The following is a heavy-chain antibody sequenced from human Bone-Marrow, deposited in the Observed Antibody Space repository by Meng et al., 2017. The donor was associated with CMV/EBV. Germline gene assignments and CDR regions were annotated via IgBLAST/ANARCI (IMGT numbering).Heavy chain of an antibody. CDR3: ARSFIAAADRFDP. D-gene: IGHD6-13*01. CDR2: IYYSGST. CDR1: GGSVSSGSYY. Sequence: SETLSLTCTVSGGSVSSGSYYWSWIRQPPGKGLEWIGYIYYSGSTNYNPSLKSRVTISVDTSKNQFSLKLSSVTAADTAVYYCARSFIAAADRFDPWGQGTLVTVSS. V-gene: IGHV4-61*01. J-gene: IGHJ5*02.